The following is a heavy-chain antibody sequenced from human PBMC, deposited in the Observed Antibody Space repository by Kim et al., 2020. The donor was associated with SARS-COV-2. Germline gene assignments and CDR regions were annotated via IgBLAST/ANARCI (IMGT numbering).Heavy chain of an antibody. V-gene: IGHV3-72*01. CDR2: SKDKVYGYTT. CDR1: GFTFSDLF. D-gene: IGHD3-10*01. CDR3: ATIRGVMGY. Sequence: GGSLRLSCAISGFTFSDLFVDWVRQAPGKGLEWIGCSKDKVYGYTTEYAASVRGRFTISRDDSNNSLFLQMNSLKTEDTAVYYCATIRGVMGYWGQGTLVTVST. J-gene: IGHJ4*02.